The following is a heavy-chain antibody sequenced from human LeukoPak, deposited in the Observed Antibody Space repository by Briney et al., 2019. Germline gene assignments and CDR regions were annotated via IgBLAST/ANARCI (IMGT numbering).Heavy chain of an antibody. CDR3: AKASLGSCTGAKCSHFDN. CDR1: GFTFNRYA. CDR2: FSGPMETT. D-gene: IGHD2-8*02. V-gene: IGHV3-23*01. Sequence: GGSLRLSCVASGFTFNRYAMSWVRHVPGKRLEWVSTFSGPMETTYYAPSVRGRFTMSRDNSKNTLSLQMNSLRAEDTAIYYCAKASLGSCTGAKCSHFDNWGQGTLVTVSS. J-gene: IGHJ4*02.